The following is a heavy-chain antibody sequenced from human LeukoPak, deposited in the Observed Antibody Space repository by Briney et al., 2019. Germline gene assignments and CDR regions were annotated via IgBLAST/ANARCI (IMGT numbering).Heavy chain of an antibody. D-gene: IGHD3-10*01. Sequence: TGGSLRLSCAASGFTFSSYAMHWVRQAPGKGLEWVAVISYDGSNKYYADSVKGRFTISRDNSKNTLYLQMNNLRADDTAIYYCARVSGNIQIWPQPFGDGMDVWGQGTTVTVSS. V-gene: IGHV3-30-3*01. CDR3: ARVSGNIQIWPQPFGDGMDV. J-gene: IGHJ6*02. CDR2: ISYDGSNK. CDR1: GFTFSSYA.